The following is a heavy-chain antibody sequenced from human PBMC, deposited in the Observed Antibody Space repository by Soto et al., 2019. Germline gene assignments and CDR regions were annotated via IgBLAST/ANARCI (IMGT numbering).Heavy chain of an antibody. CDR3: ARRYGSAFEI. V-gene: IGHV4-31*03. CDR2: IYYSGST. CDR1: GGSISSGGYY. J-gene: IGHJ3*02. D-gene: IGHD3-10*01. Sequence: SETLSLTCTVSGGSISSGGYYWSWIRQHPGKGLEWIGYIYYSGSTYYNPSLKSRVTISVDTSKNQFSLKLSSVTAADTAVYYCARRYGSAFEIWGQGTMVTVSS.